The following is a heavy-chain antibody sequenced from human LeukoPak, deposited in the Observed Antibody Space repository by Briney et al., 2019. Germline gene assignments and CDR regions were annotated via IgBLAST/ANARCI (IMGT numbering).Heavy chain of an antibody. D-gene: IGHD6-19*01. J-gene: IGHJ6*02. V-gene: IGHV3-9*01. CDR1: GFTFSSYA. CDR3: AKDNRAGFYYYYGMDA. Sequence: PGGSLRLSCAASGFTFSSYAMHWVRQAPGKGLEWVSGISWNSGSIGYADSVKGRFTISRDNAKNSLYLQMNSLRAEDTALYYCAKDNRAGFYYYYGMDAWGQGTTVTVSS. CDR2: ISWNSGSI.